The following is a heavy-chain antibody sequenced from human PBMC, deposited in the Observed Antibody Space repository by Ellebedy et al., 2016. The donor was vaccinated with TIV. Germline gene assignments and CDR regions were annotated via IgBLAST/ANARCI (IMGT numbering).Heavy chain of an antibody. V-gene: IGHV3-23*01. Sequence: GESLKISCAASGFTFSNYAMHWVRQAPGKGLEWVPSISATAGSTYYAASVKGRFSISRDNSKNTLYLQMNSLRADDTALFYCAKDLRGLPPATGTLDSWGQGTLVTVSS. J-gene: IGHJ4*02. CDR2: ISATAGST. D-gene: IGHD1-26*01. CDR1: GFTFSNYA. CDR3: AKDLRGLPPATGTLDS.